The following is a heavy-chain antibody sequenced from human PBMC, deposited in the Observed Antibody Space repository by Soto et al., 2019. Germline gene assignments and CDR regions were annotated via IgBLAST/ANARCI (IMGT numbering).Heavy chain of an antibody. CDR3: ARAHYYDSSGLRRNKMNDAFDI. CDR2: ISAYNGNT. V-gene: IGHV1-18*04. D-gene: IGHD3-22*01. Sequence: GASGKVSCKASGYTFTSYGISWVRQAPGQGLEWMGWISAYNGNTNYAQKLQGRVTMTTDTSTSTAYMELRSLRSDDTAVYYCARAHYYDSSGLRRNKMNDAFDIWGQGTMVPVSS. CDR1: GYTFTSYG. J-gene: IGHJ3*02.